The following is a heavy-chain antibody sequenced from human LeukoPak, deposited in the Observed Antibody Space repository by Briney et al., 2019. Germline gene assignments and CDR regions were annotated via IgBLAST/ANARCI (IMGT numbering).Heavy chain of an antibody. CDR1: GVSISSGSYY. J-gene: IGHJ4*02. V-gene: IGHV4-61*02. Sequence: SETLSLTCTVSGVSISSGSYYWSWIRQPAGKGLEWIGRVYSSGSTNYSPSFKSRVTISVDTSNNQFSLNLNSVTADATAVYYCARGEYDSSGYWGYYFENWGQGTLVSVSS. D-gene: IGHD3-22*01. CDR2: VYSSGST. CDR3: ARGEYDSSGYWGYYFEN.